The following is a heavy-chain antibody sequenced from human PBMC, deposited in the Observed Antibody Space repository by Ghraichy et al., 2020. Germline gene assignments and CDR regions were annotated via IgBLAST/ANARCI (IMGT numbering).Heavy chain of an antibody. CDR3: ARRGGSGTTRIHNWFDP. CDR2: IYYSGRT. J-gene: IGHJ5*02. CDR1: GGSISTSNYY. V-gene: IGHV4-39*01. Sequence: ESLNISCTVSGGSISTSNYYWDWIRQPPGKGLEWIGSIYYSGRTYYNPSLKSRVTISVDTSKNQFSLKLNSVTAADTAVYYCARRGGSGTTRIHNWFDPWGQGTLVTVSS. D-gene: IGHD1-7*01.